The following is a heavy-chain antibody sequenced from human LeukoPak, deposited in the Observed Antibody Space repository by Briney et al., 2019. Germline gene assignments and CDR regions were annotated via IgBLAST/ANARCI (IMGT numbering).Heavy chain of an antibody. V-gene: IGHV4-34*01. J-gene: IGHJ4*02. Sequence: PSETLSLTCAVYGGSFSGYYWTWIRQPPGKGLEWIGNIYYSGSTNYNPSLKSRVTISLDTSKNQFSLKLTSVTAADTAVYYCARRWWLRGPDVLIPFDYWGQGTLVSVSS. CDR2: IYYSGST. CDR3: ARRWWLRGPDVLIPFDY. D-gene: IGHD5-12*01. CDR1: GGSFSGYY.